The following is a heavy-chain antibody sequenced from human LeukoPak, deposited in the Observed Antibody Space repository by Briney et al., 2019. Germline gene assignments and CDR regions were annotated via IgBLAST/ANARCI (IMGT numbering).Heavy chain of an antibody. Sequence: SGPTLVKPTQTLTLTCTFSGFSLSTSGVGVGWIRQPPGKALEWLALIYWNDDKRYSPSLKSRLTITKDTSKNQVVLTMTNMDPVDTATYYCAHLASETWGILTGYPDYWGQGTLVTVSS. CDR2: IYWNDDK. CDR1: GFSLSTSGVG. J-gene: IGHJ4*02. CDR3: AHLASETWGILTGYPDY. V-gene: IGHV2-5*01. D-gene: IGHD3-9*01.